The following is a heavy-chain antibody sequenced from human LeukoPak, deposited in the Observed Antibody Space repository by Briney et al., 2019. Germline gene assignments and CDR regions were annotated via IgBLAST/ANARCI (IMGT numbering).Heavy chain of an antibody. Sequence: ASVKVSCKASGGTFSSYAISWVRQAPGQGLEWVGGIIPIFGTANYAQKFQGRVTITADKSTSTAYMELSSLRSEDTAVYYCARDLISPNYGSGSYYLYYYYYGMDVWGKGTTVTVSS. J-gene: IGHJ6*04. CDR1: GGTFSSYA. CDR2: IIPIFGTA. V-gene: IGHV1-69*06. CDR3: ARDLISPNYGSGSYYLYYYYYGMDV. D-gene: IGHD3-10*01.